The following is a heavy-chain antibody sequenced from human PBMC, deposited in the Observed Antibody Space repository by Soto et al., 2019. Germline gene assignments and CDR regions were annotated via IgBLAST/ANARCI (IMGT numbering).Heavy chain of an antibody. Sequence: PGGSLRLSCAASGFTFSSYGMHWVRQAPGKGLEWVAVISYDGSNKYYADSVKGRFTISRDNSKNTLYLQMNSLRAEDTAVYYCARPEYYYDSSGYSLGAFDIWGQGTMVTVSS. D-gene: IGHD3-22*01. J-gene: IGHJ3*02. CDR1: GFTFSSYG. CDR2: ISYDGSNK. V-gene: IGHV3-30*03. CDR3: ARPEYYYDSSGYSLGAFDI.